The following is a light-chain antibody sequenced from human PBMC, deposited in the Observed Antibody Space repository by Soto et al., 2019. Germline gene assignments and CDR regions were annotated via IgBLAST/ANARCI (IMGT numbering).Light chain of an antibody. CDR2: AA. V-gene: IGKV1-8*01. Sequence: AIRMTQSPSSLSASTGDRVTITCRASQGISSYLAWYQQKPGKAPKLLIYAATLESGVPSRFSGSGSGTEFTLTISSLQPEDFATYFCQQYDSLPPTFGGGTKVDIK. CDR1: QGISSY. J-gene: IGKJ4*01. CDR3: QQYDSLPPT.